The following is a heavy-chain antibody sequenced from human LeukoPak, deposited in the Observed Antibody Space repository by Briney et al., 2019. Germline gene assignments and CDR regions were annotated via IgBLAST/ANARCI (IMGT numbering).Heavy chain of an antibody. J-gene: IGHJ5*02. V-gene: IGHV1-2*06. Sequence: ASVKVSCKASGYTFTNYYMHWVRQAPGQGLEWMGRINPNSGDTNDAQKFQGRVTMTRDTSITTAYMELSRLRSDDTAMYYCATMNTTTFDPWGQGTLVTVSS. CDR1: GYTFTNYY. CDR3: ATMNTTTFDP. D-gene: IGHD1-1*01. CDR2: INPNSGDT.